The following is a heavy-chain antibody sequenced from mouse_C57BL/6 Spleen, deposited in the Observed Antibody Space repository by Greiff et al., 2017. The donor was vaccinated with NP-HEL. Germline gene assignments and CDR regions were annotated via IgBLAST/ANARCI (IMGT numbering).Heavy chain of an antibody. CDR3: ARDRGEYYAMDY. CDR1: GFTFSDYY. V-gene: IGHV5-16*01. CDR2: INYDGSST. J-gene: IGHJ4*01. Sequence: EVMLVESEGGLVQPGSSMKLSCTASGFTFSDYYMAWVRQVPEKGLEWVANINYDGSSTYYLDSLKSRFIISRDNAKNILYLQMSSLKSEDTATYYCARDRGEYYAMDYWGQGTSVTVSS. D-gene: IGHD3-3*01.